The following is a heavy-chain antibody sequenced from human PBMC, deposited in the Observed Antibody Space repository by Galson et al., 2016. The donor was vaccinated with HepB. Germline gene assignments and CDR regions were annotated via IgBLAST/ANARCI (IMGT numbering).Heavy chain of an antibody. CDR1: GGSIGRGDYY. CDR2: IYYSGST. J-gene: IGHJ5*02. D-gene: IGHD6-19*01. CDR3: ARDRRAVAATGWFDP. V-gene: IGHV4-31*03. Sequence: LSLTCSVSGGSIGRGDYYWSWIRQLPGKGLEWIGYIYYSGSTYFNPSLKSRLSMSVDASKNQFSLQLTSVTAADTAIYYCARDRRAVAATGWFDPWGQGTLVTVSS.